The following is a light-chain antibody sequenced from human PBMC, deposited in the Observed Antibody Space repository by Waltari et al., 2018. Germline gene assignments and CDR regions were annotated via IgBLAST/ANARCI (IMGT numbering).Light chain of an antibody. CDR3: LLHFGGDQLV. CDR2: SST. Sequence: QTVVTQEPSLTLSQGGTVTLTCTSSTGQVASGHFPSWFQQMPGQAPRALIFSSTIKYSWTPARFSGSLLGGKAALTLSSVQPEDEADYYCLLHFGGDQLVFGGGTRLTVL. CDR1: TGQVASGHF. J-gene: IGLJ3*02. V-gene: IGLV7-43*01.